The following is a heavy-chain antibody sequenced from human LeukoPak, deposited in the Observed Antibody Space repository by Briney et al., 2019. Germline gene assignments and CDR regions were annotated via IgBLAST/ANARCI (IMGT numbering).Heavy chain of an antibody. CDR2: MNPNSGNT. CDR3: ARGWRAPYYDFWSGYYDGMDV. D-gene: IGHD3-3*01. CDR1: GYTFTSYD. J-gene: IGHJ6*02. V-gene: IGHV1-8*01. Sequence: GASVKVSCKASGYTFTSYDINWVRQATGQGLEWMGWMNPNSGNTGYAQKFQGRVTMTRNTSISTAYMELSSLRSEDTAVYYCARGWRAPYYDFWSGYYDGMDVWGQGTTVTVSS.